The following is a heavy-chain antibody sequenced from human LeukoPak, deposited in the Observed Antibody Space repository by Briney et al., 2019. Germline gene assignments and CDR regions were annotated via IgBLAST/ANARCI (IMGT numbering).Heavy chain of an antibody. CDR2: ISAYNGNT. V-gene: IGHV1-18*01. Sequence: GASVKVSCKASCYTFTSYGISWVRQAPGQGLEWMEWISAYNGNTNYAQKFQGRITMTTDTSTNTAYMELRSLSSDDTAVYYCARDLGGNSFDYWGQGTLVTVSS. CDR3: ARDLGGNSFDY. CDR1: CYTFTSYG. D-gene: IGHD4-23*01. J-gene: IGHJ4*02.